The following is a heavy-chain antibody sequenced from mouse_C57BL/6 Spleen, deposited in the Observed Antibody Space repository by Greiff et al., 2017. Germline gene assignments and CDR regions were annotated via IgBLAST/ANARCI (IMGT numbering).Heavy chain of an antibody. V-gene: IGHV1-74*01. Sequence: QVQLQQPGAELVKPGASVKVSCKASGYTFTSYWMHWVKQRPGQGLEWIGRIHPSDSDTNYNQKFKGKATLTVDKSSSTAYMQLSSLTSEDAAVYYCANPCYDAGCSFAYWGQGTLVTVSA. CDR1: GYTFTSYW. CDR3: ANPCYDAGCSFAY. CDR2: IHPSDSDT. J-gene: IGHJ3*01. D-gene: IGHD2-12*01.